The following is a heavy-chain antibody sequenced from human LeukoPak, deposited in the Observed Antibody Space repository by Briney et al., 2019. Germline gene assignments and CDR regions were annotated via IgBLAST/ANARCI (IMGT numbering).Heavy chain of an antibody. Sequence: PGGSLRLSCAASGFTFSNYGMHWVRQAPGKGLEWVTFIRYDGSNTYSADSVKGRFTISRDNSKNTLYLQMNSLRSEDTAVYYCARAGGSGSSEYMDVWGQGTTVTVSS. J-gene: IGHJ6*02. CDR2: IRYDGSNT. D-gene: IGHD3-10*01. CDR3: ARAGGSGSSEYMDV. CDR1: GFTFSNYG. V-gene: IGHV3-30*02.